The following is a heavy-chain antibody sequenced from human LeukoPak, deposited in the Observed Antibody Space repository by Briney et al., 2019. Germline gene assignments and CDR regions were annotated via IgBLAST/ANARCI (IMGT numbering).Heavy chain of an antibody. V-gene: IGHV4-59*08. CDR1: GGSMSNNY. J-gene: IGHJ3*02. CDR3: ARQISYSNAWTTI. Sequence: SETLSLTCTVSGGSMSNNYWSWIRQPPGKGLEWIGYISYRGDTSYNPPLKSRVTISEDTSKNQFSLKLSSVTAADTAVYFCARQISYSNAWTTIWGQGTMVTVSS. CDR2: ISYRGDT. D-gene: IGHD5-18*01.